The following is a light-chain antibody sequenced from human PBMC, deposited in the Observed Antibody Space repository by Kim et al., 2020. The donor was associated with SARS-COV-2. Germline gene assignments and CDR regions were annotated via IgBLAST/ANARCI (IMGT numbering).Light chain of an antibody. CDR1: SGNSNYF. J-gene: IGLJ3*02. Sequence: SGKLTSTLSSGNSNYFIAWHQQQPGKAPRFLMKVEGSGSYNKGGGVPDRFSGSRSGADRYLIISNLHSEDEADYYCETWDSNIQVFGGGTQLTVL. CDR2: VEGSGSY. V-gene: IGLV4-60*03. CDR3: ETWDSNIQV.